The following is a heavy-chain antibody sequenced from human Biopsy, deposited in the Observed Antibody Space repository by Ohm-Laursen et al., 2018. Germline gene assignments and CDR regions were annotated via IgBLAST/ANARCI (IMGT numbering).Heavy chain of an antibody. CDR1: GGSISNNNYY. CDR3: ARDYDTSGYYYVS. D-gene: IGHD3-22*01. V-gene: IGHV4-39*01. CDR2: IFYRGST. J-gene: IGHJ5*02. Sequence: GTLSLTCPVSGGSISNNNYYWGWIRQPPGKGLEWIGSIFYRGSTHYKPSLMSRVNISVDTSKNQFSLKLNFVTAADTAVYYCARDYDTSGYYYVSWGQGTLVTVSS.